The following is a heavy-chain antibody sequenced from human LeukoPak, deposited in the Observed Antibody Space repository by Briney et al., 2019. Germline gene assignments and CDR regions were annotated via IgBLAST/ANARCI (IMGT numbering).Heavy chain of an antibody. CDR3: APQQTYSPYNWFDP. J-gene: IGHJ5*02. Sequence: GGSLRLSCVGSGFTISNYWMHWVRQAPGTGLVWVSRIHPDGSITTYADSVKGRFTISRDNAKNTLYLQMNSLRAEDTAVYYCAPQQTYSPYNWFDPWGQGTLVIVSS. CDR2: IHPDGSIT. CDR1: GFTISNYW. V-gene: IGHV3-74*03. D-gene: IGHD5-12*01.